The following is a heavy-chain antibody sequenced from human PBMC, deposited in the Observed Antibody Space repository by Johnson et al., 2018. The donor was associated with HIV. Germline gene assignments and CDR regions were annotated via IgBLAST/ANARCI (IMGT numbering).Heavy chain of an antibody. J-gene: IGHJ3*02. Sequence: QVQLVESGGGVVQPGRSLRLSCAASAFTFSRYAMHWVRQAPGKGLEWVAILWYDGTTAFYADSVKGRFTISRDNSKNTLYLQMNSLRVEDTAMYYCARGPILEWLSGDGFDMWGQGTMVTV. V-gene: IGHV3-30*04. CDR3: ARGPILEWLSGDGFDM. D-gene: IGHD3-3*01. CDR1: AFTFSRYA. CDR2: LWYDGTTA.